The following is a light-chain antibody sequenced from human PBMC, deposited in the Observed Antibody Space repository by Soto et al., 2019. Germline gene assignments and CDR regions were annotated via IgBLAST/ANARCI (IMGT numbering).Light chain of an antibody. Sequence: IVMTQSPASLSVSPGESVTLSCRASQSVASNLAWYQQKPGQAPRLLIYGTSTRATGVPARFSGSGSGTDLTLTISSLQAADFAVYHCQHYNNWPITFGQGTRLEIK. CDR3: QHYNNWPIT. J-gene: IGKJ5*01. CDR2: GTS. V-gene: IGKV3-15*01. CDR1: QSVASN.